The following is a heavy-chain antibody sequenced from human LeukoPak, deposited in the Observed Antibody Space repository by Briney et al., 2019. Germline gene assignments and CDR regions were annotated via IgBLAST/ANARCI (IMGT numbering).Heavy chain of an antibody. D-gene: IGHD6-6*01. J-gene: IGHJ3*02. CDR2: IWYDGSNK. V-gene: IGHV3-33*01. CDR1: GFTFSSYG. CDR3: ARKEYSSSRVRGAFDI. Sequence: GGSLRLSCAASGFTFSSYGMHWVRQAPGKGLEWVAVIWYDGSNKYYADSVKGRFTISRDNSKNTLYLQMNSLRAEDTAVYYCARKEYSSSRVRGAFDIWGQGTMVTVSS.